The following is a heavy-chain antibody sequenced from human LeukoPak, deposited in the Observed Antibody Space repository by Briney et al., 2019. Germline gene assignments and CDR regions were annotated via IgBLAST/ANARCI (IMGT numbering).Heavy chain of an antibody. CDR2: IYYSGST. CDR1: GGSISSSSYY. J-gene: IGHJ4*02. D-gene: IGHD6-13*01. V-gene: IGHV4-39*07. Sequence: SETLSLTCTVSGGSISSSSYYWGWIRQPPGKGLEWIGSIYYSGSTYYNPSLKSRVTISVDTSKNQFSLKLSSVTAADTAVYYCAREVSRAGSSWYGRGNYFDYWGQGTLVTVSS. CDR3: AREVSRAGSSWYGRGNYFDY.